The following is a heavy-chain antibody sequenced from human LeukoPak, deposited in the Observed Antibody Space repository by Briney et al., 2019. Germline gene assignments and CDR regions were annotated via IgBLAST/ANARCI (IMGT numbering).Heavy chain of an antibody. CDR2: INPNSGGT. Sequence: ASVKVSCKTSGYTFTDYYMHWVRQAPGQGLEWMGWINPNSGGTNYAQKLQGRVTMTTDTSTSTAYMELRSLRSDDTAVYYCARENWNDVGDYYYYMDVWGKGTTVTVSS. D-gene: IGHD1-1*01. CDR3: ARENWNDVGDYYYYMDV. CDR1: GYTFTDYY. V-gene: IGHV1-2*02. J-gene: IGHJ6*03.